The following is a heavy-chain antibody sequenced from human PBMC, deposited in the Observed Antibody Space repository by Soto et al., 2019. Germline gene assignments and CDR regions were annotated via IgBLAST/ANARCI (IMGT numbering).Heavy chain of an antibody. J-gene: IGHJ4*02. CDR2: INAGSGDT. D-gene: IGHD3-10*01. CDR3: ARVFRSFSNLDY. V-gene: IGHV1-3*01. Sequence: ASVKVSCKASGYTFSSYAIHWARLAPGQRHEWMGWINAGSGDTKYSRNFQGRVTITRDTSANTAYMELNRLRSEDTAVYYCARVFRSFSNLDYWGQGTLVTVSS. CDR1: GYTFSSYA.